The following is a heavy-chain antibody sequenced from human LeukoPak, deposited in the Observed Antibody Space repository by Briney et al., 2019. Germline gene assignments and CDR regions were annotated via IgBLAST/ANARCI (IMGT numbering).Heavy chain of an antibody. Sequence: GGSLRLSCAASGFTFVNYAMTWVRQAPGKGLEWVSTMSGGAGSTFYADSVKGRFSISRDNSHYTLYLQMNSLRPEDTAVYYCAKTRTTVTTLDYWGQGTLVTVSS. CDR3: AKTRTTVTTLDY. V-gene: IGHV3-23*01. CDR1: GFTFVNYA. D-gene: IGHD4-17*01. J-gene: IGHJ4*02. CDR2: MSGGAGST.